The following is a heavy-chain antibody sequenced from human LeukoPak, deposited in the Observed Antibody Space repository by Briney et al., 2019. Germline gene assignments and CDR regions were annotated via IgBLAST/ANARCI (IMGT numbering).Heavy chain of an antibody. CDR2: INPNSGGT. J-gene: IGHJ6*02. Sequence: ASVKVSCKASGYTFTSYDINWVRQATGQGLEWMGRINPNSGGTNYAQKFQGRVTMTRDTSISTAYMELSRLRSDDTAVYYCARGFRSSTSYYYYGMDVWGQGTTVTVSS. CDR1: GYTFTSYD. CDR3: ARGFRSSTSYYYYGMDV. D-gene: IGHD2-2*01. V-gene: IGHV1-2*06.